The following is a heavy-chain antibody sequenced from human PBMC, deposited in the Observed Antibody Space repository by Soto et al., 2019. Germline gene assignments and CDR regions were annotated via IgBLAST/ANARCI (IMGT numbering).Heavy chain of an antibody. CDR1: GYIFTGYF. Sequence: RASVKVSCKASGYIFTGYFIQWLRQAPGQGLEWMGWINPNTSATNYAQKFQGRVTMTRDTSLGAAYMELTSLRPDDTALYYCARITWGSDNYYGMDVWGQGTTVIVS. V-gene: IGHV1-2*02. D-gene: IGHD6-25*01. J-gene: IGHJ6*01. CDR3: ARITWGSDNYYGMDV. CDR2: INPNTSAT.